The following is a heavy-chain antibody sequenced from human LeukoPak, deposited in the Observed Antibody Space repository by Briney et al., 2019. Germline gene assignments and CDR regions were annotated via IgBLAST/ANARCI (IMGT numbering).Heavy chain of an antibody. CDR3: AREYTVAGSFDY. V-gene: IGHV3-21*01. CDR1: GFTFSSYS. CDR2: ISSSSSYI. Sequence: GGSLRLSCAASGFTFSSYSMNWVRQAPGKGLEWVSSISSSSSYIYYADSVKGRFTISRDNAKNSLDLQMNSLRAEDTAVYYCAREYTVAGSFDYWGQGTLVTVSS. J-gene: IGHJ4*02. D-gene: IGHD6-19*01.